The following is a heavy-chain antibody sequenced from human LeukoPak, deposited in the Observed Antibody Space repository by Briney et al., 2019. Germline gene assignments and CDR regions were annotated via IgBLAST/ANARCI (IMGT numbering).Heavy chain of an antibody. CDR2: LSGSGAGT. CDR3: AKAELGVDTFFDY. Sequence: PGGSLRLSCAASGFTFSNAWMSWVRQAPGRGLEWVATLSGSGAGTYYSDSVQGRFTISRDNSKRTLFLQMNSLRAEDTAFYYCAKAELGVDTFFDYWGQGTLVTVSS. J-gene: IGHJ4*02. CDR1: GFTFSNAW. V-gene: IGHV3-23*01. D-gene: IGHD3-3*01.